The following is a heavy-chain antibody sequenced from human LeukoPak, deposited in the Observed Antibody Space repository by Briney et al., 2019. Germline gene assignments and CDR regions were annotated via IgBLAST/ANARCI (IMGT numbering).Heavy chain of an antibody. CDR2: ISWNSGSI. J-gene: IGHJ4*02. D-gene: IGHD1-7*01. CDR3: ARAHNWKYGTFDY. V-gene: IGHV3-9*01. CDR1: GFTFDDYA. Sequence: GRSLRLSCAASGFTFDDYAMHWVRQAPGKGLEWASGISWNSGSIGYADSVKGRFTISRDNAKNSLYLQMNSLRAEDTALYYCARAHNWKYGTFDYWGQGTLVTVSS.